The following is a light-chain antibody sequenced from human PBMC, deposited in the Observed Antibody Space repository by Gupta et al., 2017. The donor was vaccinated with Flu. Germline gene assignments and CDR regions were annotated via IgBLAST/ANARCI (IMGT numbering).Light chain of an antibody. Sequence: TSSDGGGYNYVSWYQQHPGKAPKLMIYDVSNRPSGVSNRFSGSKSGNTASLTISGLQAEDEADYYCSSYTSSSTWVFGGGTKLTVL. CDR1: SSDGGGYNY. CDR3: SSYTSSSTWV. J-gene: IGLJ3*02. CDR2: DVS. V-gene: IGLV2-14*04.